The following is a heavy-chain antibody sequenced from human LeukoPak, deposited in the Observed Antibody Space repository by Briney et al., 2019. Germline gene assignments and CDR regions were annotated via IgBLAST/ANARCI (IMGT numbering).Heavy chain of an antibody. J-gene: IGHJ5*02. CDR2: ISAYNGNT. D-gene: IGHD2-2*01. CDR1: GYTFTSYG. CDR3: ARDALPDRYCSSTSCLNWFDP. V-gene: IGHV1-18*01. Sequence: ASVKVSCKASGYTFTSYGISWVRQAPGQGLEWMGWISAYNGNTNYAQKLQGRVTMTRNTSKSTAYMELSSLRSEDTAVYYCARDALPDRYCSSTSCLNWFDPWGQGTLVTVSS.